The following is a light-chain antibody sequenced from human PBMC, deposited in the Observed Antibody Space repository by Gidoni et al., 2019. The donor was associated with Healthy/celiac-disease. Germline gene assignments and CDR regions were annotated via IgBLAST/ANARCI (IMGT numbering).Light chain of an antibody. CDR2: GAS. V-gene: IGKV3-20*01. Sequence: IVLTQSPGTLSLSPGERATLSCRASQSVSSSYLAWYQQKPGQAPRLLIYGASSRATGIPDRFSGSGSGTDFTLTISRLEPEDFAVYYCQQYGATFGPXTKVDIK. CDR1: QSVSSSY. J-gene: IGKJ3*01. CDR3: QQYGAT.